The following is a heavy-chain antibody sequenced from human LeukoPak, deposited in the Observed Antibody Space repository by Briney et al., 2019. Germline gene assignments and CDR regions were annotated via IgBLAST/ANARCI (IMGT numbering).Heavy chain of an antibody. CDR1: GFTFDDYA. CDR2: ISWNSGRI. J-gene: IGHJ6*02. D-gene: IGHD1-1*01. Sequence: PGGSLRFSCAASGFTFDDYAMHWVRQAPGKGLEWVAGISWNSGRIGYADSVKGRFTISRDNANNSLYLQMNSLRVEDTALYYCVRDSGRNYYYGMDVWGQGTTVTVSS. CDR3: VRDSGRNYYYGMDV. V-gene: IGHV3-9*01.